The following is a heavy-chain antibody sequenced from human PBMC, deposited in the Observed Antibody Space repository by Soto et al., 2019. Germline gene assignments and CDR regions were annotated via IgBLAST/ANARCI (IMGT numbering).Heavy chain of an antibody. D-gene: IGHD3-10*01. J-gene: IGHJ4*02. CDR2: ISGSGGST. V-gene: IGHV3-23*01. Sequence: PGGSLRLSCAASGFTFSTYAMSWVRQAPGKGLEWVSLISGSGGSTYYADSVKGRFTISRDNSKNTLYLQMTSLRAEDTAVYYCGKVHGSGNYHNFPDYWGQGTLVTVSS. CDR1: GFTFSTYA. CDR3: GKVHGSGNYHNFPDY.